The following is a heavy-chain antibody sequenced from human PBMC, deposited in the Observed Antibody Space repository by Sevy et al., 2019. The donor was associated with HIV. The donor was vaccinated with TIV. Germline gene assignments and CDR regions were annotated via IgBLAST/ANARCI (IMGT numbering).Heavy chain of an antibody. Sequence: GESLKISCKGSGYSFTSYWIGWVRQMPGKGLEWMGIIYPGYSDTRYSPSFQGQVTISADKSISTAYLQWSSLKASDTAMYYCARRPGDDFWSGYYWGGFDYWGQGTLVTVSS. V-gene: IGHV5-51*01. CDR1: GYSFTSYW. CDR3: ARRPGDDFWSGYYWGGFDY. D-gene: IGHD3-3*01. CDR2: IYPGYSDT. J-gene: IGHJ4*02.